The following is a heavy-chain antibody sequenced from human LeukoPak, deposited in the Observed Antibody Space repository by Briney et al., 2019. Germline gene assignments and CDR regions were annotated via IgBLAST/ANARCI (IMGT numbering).Heavy chain of an antibody. V-gene: IGHV3-30*02. CDR1: GFTFSSYG. D-gene: IGHD6-13*01. Sequence: PGGSLRLSCAASGFTFSSYGMHWVRQAPGKGLEWVAFIRYDGSNKYYADSVKGRFTSSRDNSKNTLYLQMNSLRAEDTAVYYCAKDLSRSPDYWGQGTLVTVSS. CDR2: IRYDGSNK. CDR3: AKDLSRSPDY. J-gene: IGHJ4*02.